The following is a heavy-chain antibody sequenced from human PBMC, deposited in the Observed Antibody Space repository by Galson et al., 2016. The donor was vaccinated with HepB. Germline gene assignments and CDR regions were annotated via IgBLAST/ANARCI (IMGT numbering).Heavy chain of an antibody. CDR3: AKGGGFGRGEP. CDR2: IANVGSPT. D-gene: IGHD3-10*01. CDR1: GFTFHTSA. Sequence: SLRLSCAASGFTFHTSAMSWVRQAPGKGLEWVSPIANVGSPTYYADAVKSRFTISRDNSQNTVYLQMNSLRADDTALYYCAKGGGFGRGEPWGPGVLVTVSS. J-gene: IGHJ5*02. V-gene: IGHV3-23*01.